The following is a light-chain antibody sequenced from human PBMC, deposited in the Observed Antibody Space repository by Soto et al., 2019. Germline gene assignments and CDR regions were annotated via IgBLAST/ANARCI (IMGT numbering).Light chain of an antibody. CDR3: SLYTSENTYV. CDR2: EAS. J-gene: IGLJ1*01. CDR1: STDLVTYNR. V-gene: IGLV2-18*01. Sequence: QSVLTQPPSVSGSPGQSVTISCTGTSTDLVTYNRVSWYQQPPGTAPKLLVYEASNRPSGVPDRFSGSKSGNTASLTISGLQAADEADYYCSLYTSENTYVFGTGTKVTVL.